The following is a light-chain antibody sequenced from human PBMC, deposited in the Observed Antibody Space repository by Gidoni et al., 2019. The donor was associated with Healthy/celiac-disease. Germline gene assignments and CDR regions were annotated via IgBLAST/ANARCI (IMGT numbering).Light chain of an antibody. Sequence: DSVMTQSTDSLAVSLGERATINCKASQSVLYSSNNKNYLAWYQQKPGQPPKLLIYRASARESGVPYRFSCRGSGTYFTLTLRSLPASDGAVYYCQQYYSNPQTFGPGTKLEIK. CDR3: QQYYSNPQT. CDR1: QSVLYSSNNKNY. CDR2: RAS. J-gene: IGKJ2*01. V-gene: IGKV4-1*01.